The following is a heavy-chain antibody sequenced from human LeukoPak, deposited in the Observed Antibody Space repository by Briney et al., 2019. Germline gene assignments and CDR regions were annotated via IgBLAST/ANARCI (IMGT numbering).Heavy chain of an antibody. CDR2: IYYSGST. CDR1: GGSISSYY. J-gene: IGHJ6*02. Sequence: SETLSLTCTVSGGSISSYYWSWIRQPPGKGLEWIGYIYYSGSTNYNPSLKSRVTISVDTSKNQFSLKLSSVTAADTAVYYCARAFSDFWSGYSLYYYYGMDVWGQGTLVTVSS. V-gene: IGHV4-59*01. CDR3: ARAFSDFWSGYSLYYYYGMDV. D-gene: IGHD3-3*01.